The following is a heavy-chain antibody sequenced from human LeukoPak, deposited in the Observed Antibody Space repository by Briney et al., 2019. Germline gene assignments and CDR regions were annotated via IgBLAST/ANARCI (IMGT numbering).Heavy chain of an antibody. V-gene: IGHV4-4*07. Sequence: SETLSLTCTVSGGSISSYYWSWIRQPAGKGLEWIGRIYTSGSTNYNPSLKSRVTMSVDTSKNQFSLKLSSVTAADTAVYYCARGLYSSSWSEVRYYSSYMDVWGKGTTVTVSS. CDR3: ARGLYSSSWSEVRYYSSYMDV. CDR1: GGSISSYY. D-gene: IGHD6-13*01. CDR2: IYTSGST. J-gene: IGHJ6*03.